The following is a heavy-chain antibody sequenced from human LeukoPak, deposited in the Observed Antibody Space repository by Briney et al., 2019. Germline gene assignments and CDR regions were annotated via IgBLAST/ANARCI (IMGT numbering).Heavy chain of an antibody. Sequence: ASVKVSCKASGGTFSSYAISWVRQAPGQGLEWMGGIIPIFGTANYAQKFQGRVTITADESTSTAYMELRSLRSDDTAVYYCARDIVVVPAAWEFYYYGMDVWGQGTTVTVSS. V-gene: IGHV1-69*13. D-gene: IGHD2-2*01. CDR3: ARDIVVVPAAWEFYYYGMDV. J-gene: IGHJ6*02. CDR1: GGTFSSYA. CDR2: IIPIFGTA.